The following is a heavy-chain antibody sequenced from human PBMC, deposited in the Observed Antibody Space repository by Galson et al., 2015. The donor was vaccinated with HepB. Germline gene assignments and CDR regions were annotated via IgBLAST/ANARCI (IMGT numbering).Heavy chain of an antibody. Sequence: SLRLSCAASGFTFHDYGMSWVRQAPGKGLEWVSGINWNGGSTGYADSVKGRFTISRDNAKNSLYLQMNSLRAEGTALYYCARGGRTTVTTGILYYWGQGTLVTVSS. CDR1: GFTFHDYG. V-gene: IGHV3-20*04. CDR3: ARGGRTTVTTGILYY. D-gene: IGHD4-17*01. J-gene: IGHJ4*02. CDR2: INWNGGST.